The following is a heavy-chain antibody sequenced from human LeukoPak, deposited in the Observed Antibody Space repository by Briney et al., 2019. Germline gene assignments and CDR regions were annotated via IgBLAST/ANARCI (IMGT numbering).Heavy chain of an antibody. J-gene: IGHJ4*02. Sequence: PSETLSLTCTVSGGSISSSSYYWGWFRQPPGKGLERIGSIYYSGSTYYNPSLKSRVTISVDTSKNQFSLTLSSVTAADTAVYYCARHEGDGRRKWELPYVDYWGQGTLVTVSS. CDR1: GGSISSSSYY. CDR2: IYYSGST. D-gene: IGHD1-26*01. CDR3: ARHEGDGRRKWELPYVDY. V-gene: IGHV4-39*01.